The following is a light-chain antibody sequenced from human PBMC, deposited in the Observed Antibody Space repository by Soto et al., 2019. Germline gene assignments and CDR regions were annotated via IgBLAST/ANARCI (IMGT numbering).Light chain of an antibody. V-gene: IGKV3-20*01. Sequence: EIELTQSPGTLSLSPGERATLSCRASQSVSSSYLAWYQQKPGQAPRLLIYGASSRATGIPDRFSGSGSGTNYTLTISRLVPEDFAVYYCQQYGSSPPITFGQGTRVEIK. CDR3: QQYGSSPPIT. CDR2: GAS. CDR1: QSVSSSY. J-gene: IGKJ5*01.